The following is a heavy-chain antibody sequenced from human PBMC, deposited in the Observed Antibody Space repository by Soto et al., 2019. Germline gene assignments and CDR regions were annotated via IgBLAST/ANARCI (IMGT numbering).Heavy chain of an antibody. J-gene: IGHJ6*02. D-gene: IGHD5-18*01. CDR1: GGSIRSGGYY. V-gene: IGHV4-31*03. Sequence: SETLSLTCTVSGGSIRSGGYYWSWVRQNPRKGLEWIGNIYYSGNTYYNPSLKSRLTISVDTSKNQFSLNLSSVTAADTAVYYCARDRLMATAGTTRHYFGLDVWGQGTTVTVSS. CDR2: IYYSGNT. CDR3: ARDRLMATAGTTRHYFGLDV.